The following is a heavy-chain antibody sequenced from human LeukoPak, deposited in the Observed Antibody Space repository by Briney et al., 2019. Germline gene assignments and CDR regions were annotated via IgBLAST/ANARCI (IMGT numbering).Heavy chain of an antibody. Sequence: PGGSLRLSCAASGFTFNNYWMLWVRQAPGKALVWVSRLNSDGSSTNYADSVKGRFTIPRDNAKNTLYLQMNSLRDEDTAVYYCARISLPSYAFDIWGQGTMVTVSS. J-gene: IGHJ3*02. V-gene: IGHV3-74*01. CDR2: LNSDGSST. CDR1: GFTFNNYW. CDR3: ARISLPSYAFDI.